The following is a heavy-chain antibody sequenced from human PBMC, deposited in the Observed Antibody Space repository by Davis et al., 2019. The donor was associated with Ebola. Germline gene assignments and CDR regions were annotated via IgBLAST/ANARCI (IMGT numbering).Heavy chain of an antibody. Sequence: GGSLRLSCSASGFTFSSYSMYWVRQAPGKGLEYVSAIHGDGGSTFYADSVKGRFTISRDYSKNTLSLQMNSLRAEDTAVYYCAKADPQQYFDYWGQGTLVTVSS. CDR2: IHGDGGST. CDR1: GFTFSSYS. CDR3: AKADPQQYFDY. J-gene: IGHJ4*02. V-gene: IGHV3-64*04.